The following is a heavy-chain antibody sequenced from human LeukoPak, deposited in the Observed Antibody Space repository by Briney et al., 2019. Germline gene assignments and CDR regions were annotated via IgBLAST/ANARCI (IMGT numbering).Heavy chain of an antibody. V-gene: IGHV1-2*02. CDR2: INPNSGGT. J-gene: IGHJ6*03. D-gene: IGHD2-2*01. CDR1: GYTFTGYY. Sequence: ASVKVSCKASGYTFTGYYIHWVRQAPGQGLEWMGWINPNSGGTNYAQKFQGRVTMTRDTSISTAYMELSRLRSDDTAVYYCARGDIVVVPIRYYYMDVWGKGTTVTISS. CDR3: ARGDIVVVPIRYYYMDV.